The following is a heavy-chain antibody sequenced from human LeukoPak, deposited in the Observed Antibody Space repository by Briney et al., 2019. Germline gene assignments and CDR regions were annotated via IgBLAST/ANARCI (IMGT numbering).Heavy chain of an antibody. CDR3: ARDRYCSGGSCYVDAFDI. V-gene: IGHV6-1*01. CDR2: TYYRSKWYN. J-gene: IGHJ3*02. Sequence: SQTLSLTCAISGDSVSSNSAAWNWIRQSPSRGLEWLGRTYYRSKWYNDYAVSVKSRITINPDTSKKQFSLLLNSVTAEDAAVYYCARDRYCSGGSCYVDAFDIWGQGTMVTVSS. D-gene: IGHD2-15*01. CDR1: GDSVSSNSAA.